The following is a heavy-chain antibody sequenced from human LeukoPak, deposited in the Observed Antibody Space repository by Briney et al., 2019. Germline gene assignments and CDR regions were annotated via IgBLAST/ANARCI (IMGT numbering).Heavy chain of an antibody. CDR2: IWYDGSNK. Sequence: GRSLRLSCATSGFTFSSYGMHWVRQAPGKGLEWVAVIWYDGSNKYYADSVKGRFTISRDNSKNTLSLQMNSLRAEDTAVYYCSRGGHGYHSRGYYYVDIDYWGQGTLVTVSS. V-gene: IGHV3-33*01. D-gene: IGHD3-22*01. CDR3: SRGGHGYHSRGYYYVDIDY. J-gene: IGHJ4*02. CDR1: GFTFSSYG.